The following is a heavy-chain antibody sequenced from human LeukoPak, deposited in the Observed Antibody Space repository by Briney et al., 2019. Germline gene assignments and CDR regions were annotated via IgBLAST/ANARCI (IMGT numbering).Heavy chain of an antibody. Sequence: PSESLSLTCTVSGGSIASGGHYWSWIRQHPEKGLEWIGYICHGGSTFYNPSLKRRVTISVDTSENQFSLKVKSVTAADTAVYYCASDAGEYVGGTAGHFYDLWGQGTLVTVSS. CDR2: ICHGGST. J-gene: IGHJ5*02. CDR1: GGSIASGGHY. D-gene: IGHD1-26*01. V-gene: IGHV4-31*03. CDR3: ASDAGEYVGGTAGHFYDL.